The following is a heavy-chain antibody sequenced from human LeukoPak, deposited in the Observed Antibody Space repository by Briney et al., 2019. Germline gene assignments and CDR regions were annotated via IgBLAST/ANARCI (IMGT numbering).Heavy chain of an antibody. CDR2: IYYSEST. J-gene: IGHJ5*02. D-gene: IGHD3-3*01. V-gene: IGHV4-31*03. Sequence: PSQTLSLTCTVSGGSISSGGYYWRWIRQHPGKGLEWIGYIYYSESTYYNPSLKSRVTISVDTSKNQFSLKLSSVTAADTAVYYCARAHYDFWSGYYPGNWFDPWGQGTLVTVSS. CDR1: GGSISSGGYY. CDR3: ARAHYDFWSGYYPGNWFDP.